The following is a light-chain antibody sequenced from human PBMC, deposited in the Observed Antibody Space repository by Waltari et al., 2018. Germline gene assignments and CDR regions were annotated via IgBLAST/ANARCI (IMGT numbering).Light chain of an antibody. Sequence: DIVLTQSPDSLSVSLGERATIHCKSSQSVFYSPNKKNDVAWYRQKLGQPPELLIYWASTRGSGVPDRFSGSESGTDFTLTISSLQAEDVAVYYCLQYSSFPYTFGPGTKVDVK. CDR1: QSVFYSPNKKND. CDR3: LQYSSFPYT. CDR2: WAS. J-gene: IGKJ3*01. V-gene: IGKV4-1*01.